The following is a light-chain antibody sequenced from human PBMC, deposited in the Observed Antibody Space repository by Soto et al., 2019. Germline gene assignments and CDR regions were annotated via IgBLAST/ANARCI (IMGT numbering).Light chain of an antibody. J-gene: IGKJ1*01. V-gene: IGKV3-11*01. CDR3: HQRKSWPRT. CDR1: QTVSSK. CDR2: DTS. Sequence: EIVLTQSPATLSSSPGERATLSCRASQTVSSKLAWYQHKPGQAPRLLIYDTSNRATGIPARFSGSGSGTDFTLTISSLEPEDFAVYYCHQRKSWPRTFGRGTKVEIK.